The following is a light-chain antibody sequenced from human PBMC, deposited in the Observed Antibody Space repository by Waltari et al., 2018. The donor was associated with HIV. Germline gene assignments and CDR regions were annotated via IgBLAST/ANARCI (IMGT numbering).Light chain of an antibody. CDR2: EVS. Sequence: QSALTQPASVSGSPGQSITISCTGTSSDVGSYNLVSWYQQHPGKAPKLMIYEVSKRPSGVSNRFSGSKSGNTASMTISGLQAEDEADYYCCSYAGSTIGIYVFGTGTKVTFL. CDR1: SSDVGSYNL. CDR3: CSYAGSTIGIYV. V-gene: IGLV2-23*02. J-gene: IGLJ1*01.